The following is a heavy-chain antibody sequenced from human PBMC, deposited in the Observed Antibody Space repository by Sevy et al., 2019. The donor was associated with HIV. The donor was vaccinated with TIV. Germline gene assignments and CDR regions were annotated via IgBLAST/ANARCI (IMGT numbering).Heavy chain of an antibody. CDR2: VSPHNADR. Sequence: ASVKVSCKTSGYTFNSYSITWVRQAPGQGLEWMGWVSPHNADRNVAQRFQGRVTLTTDTSTVTAYMELRGLGSDDTALYYCAKSRGSSGFLHWGPGTMVTVSS. V-gene: IGHV1-18*01. CDR1: GYTFNSYS. J-gene: IGHJ4*02. D-gene: IGHD6-19*01. CDR3: AKSRGSSGFLH.